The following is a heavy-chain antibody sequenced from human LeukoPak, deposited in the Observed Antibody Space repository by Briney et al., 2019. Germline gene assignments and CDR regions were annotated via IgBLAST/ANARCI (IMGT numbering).Heavy chain of an antibody. D-gene: IGHD4-23*01. CDR2: INPNSGGT. CDR1: GYTFTGYY. J-gene: IGHJ5*02. V-gene: IGHV1-2*02. CDR3: AKKCGNGLYWFDP. Sequence: ASVKVSCKASGYTFTGYYMHWVRQAPGQGLEWMGWINPNSGGTNYAQKFQGRVTMTEDTSADTAYMELSSLRSEDTAEYYCAKKCGNGLYWFDPWGQGTLVTVSS.